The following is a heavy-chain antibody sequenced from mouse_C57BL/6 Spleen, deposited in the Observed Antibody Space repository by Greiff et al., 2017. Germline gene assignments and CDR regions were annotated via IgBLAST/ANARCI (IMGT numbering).Heavy chain of an antibody. CDR1: GYTFTDHT. D-gene: IGHD1-1*01. CDR3: ARMRYYGSGYGYFDV. V-gene: IGHV1-78*01. J-gene: IGHJ1*03. CDR2: IYPRDGST. Sequence: QVQLQQSDAELVKPGASVKISCKVSGYTFTDHTIHWMKQRPEQGLEWIGYIYPRDGSTKYNEKFKGKATLTADKSSSTAYMQLNSLTSEGSAVYFRARMRYYGSGYGYFDVWGTGTTVTVSA.